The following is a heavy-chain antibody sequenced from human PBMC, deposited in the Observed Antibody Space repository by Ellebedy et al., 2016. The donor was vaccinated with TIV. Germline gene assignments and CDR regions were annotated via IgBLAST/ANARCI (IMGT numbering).Heavy chain of an antibody. CDR1: GGTFSSYA. V-gene: IGHV1-69*13. Sequence: SVKVSCXASGGTFSSYAISWVRQAPGQGLEWMGGIIPIFGTANYAQKFQGRVTITADESTSTAYMELSSLRSEDTAVYYCANEVRGDYGMDVWGQGTTVTVSS. CDR3: ANEVRGDYGMDV. D-gene: IGHD3-10*01. J-gene: IGHJ6*02. CDR2: IIPIFGTA.